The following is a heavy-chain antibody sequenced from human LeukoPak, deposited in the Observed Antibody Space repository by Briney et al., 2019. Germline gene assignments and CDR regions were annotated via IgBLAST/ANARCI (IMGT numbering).Heavy chain of an antibody. V-gene: IGHV4-61*01. J-gene: IGHJ6*02. Sequence: PSETLSLTCTISGGSVSSGSYYWSWIRQPPGKGLEWIGYIYYSGSTNYNPSLKSRVTISVDTSKNQFSLKLSSVTAADTAVYYCARVPVAGDYYYYGMDVWGQGTTVTVSS. CDR2: IYYSGST. D-gene: IGHD6-19*01. CDR1: GGSVSSGSYY. CDR3: ARVPVAGDYYYYGMDV.